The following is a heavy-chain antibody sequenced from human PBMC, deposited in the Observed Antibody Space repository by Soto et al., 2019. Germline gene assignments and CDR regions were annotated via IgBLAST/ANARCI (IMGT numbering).Heavy chain of an antibody. CDR1: GVSISSYY. V-gene: IGHV4-59*08. CDR2: IYYSGST. D-gene: IGHD4-17*01. Sequence: SETLSLTCPVSGVSISSYYWSWIRQPPGKGLEWIGYIYYSGSTNYNPSLKSRVTISVDTSKNQFSLKLSSVTAADTAVYYCARTIYGDYVSYDYYYMDVWGKGTTVTVSS. CDR3: ARTIYGDYVSYDYYYMDV. J-gene: IGHJ6*03.